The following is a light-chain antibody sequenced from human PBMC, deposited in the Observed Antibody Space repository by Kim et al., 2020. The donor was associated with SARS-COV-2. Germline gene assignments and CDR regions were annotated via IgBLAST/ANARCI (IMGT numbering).Light chain of an antibody. CDR1: SSNIGSNY. CDR2: GND. CDR3: AAWDDSLSGTV. V-gene: IGLV1-47*02. J-gene: IGLJ3*02. Sequence: QSVLTQPPSASGTPGQRVTISCSGSSSNIGSNYVYWYQDLPGTAPKLLIYGNDQRPSGVPDRFSGSKSGTSASLAISGLRSEDEADYYCAAWDDSLSGTVFGGGTQLTVL.